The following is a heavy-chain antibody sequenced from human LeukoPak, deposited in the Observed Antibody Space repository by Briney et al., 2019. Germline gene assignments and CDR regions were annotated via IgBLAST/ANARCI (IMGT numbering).Heavy chain of an antibody. V-gene: IGHV3-30*18. CDR2: VSYDGSNK. CDR3: AKDWPTQGDAFDI. Sequence: GGSLRLSCAASGFTFSSYGMHWVRQAPGKGLEWVAVVSYDGSNKYYADSVKGRFTISRDNSKNTLYLQMNSLRAEDTAVYYCAKDWPTQGDAFDIWGQGTMVTVSS. CDR1: GFTFSSYG. J-gene: IGHJ3*02.